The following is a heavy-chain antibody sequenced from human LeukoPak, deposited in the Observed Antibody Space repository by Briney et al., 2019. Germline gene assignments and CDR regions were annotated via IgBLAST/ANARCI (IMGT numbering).Heavy chain of an antibody. CDR1: GYILTSYA. CDR3: ARTMVRGEGAYYMDV. D-gene: IGHD3-10*01. CDR2: INTNTGNP. J-gene: IGHJ6*03. Sequence: ASVKVSCKASGYILTSYAMNWVRQAPGQGLEWMGWINTNTGNPTYAQGFTGRFVFSWDTSVSTAYLQISSLKAEDTAVYYCARTMVRGEGAYYMDVWGKGTTVTVSS. V-gene: IGHV7-4-1*02.